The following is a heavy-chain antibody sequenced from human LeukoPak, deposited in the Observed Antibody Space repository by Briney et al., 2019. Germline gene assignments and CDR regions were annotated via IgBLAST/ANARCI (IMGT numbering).Heavy chain of an antibody. D-gene: IGHD3-22*01. CDR2: ISHSGSNL. J-gene: IGHJ4*02. V-gene: IGHV3-11*01. Sequence: GGSLRLSCADSGFTFSDSFMNWIRQAPGKGLEWLSYISHSGSNLDYAESVRGRFTISRDNANHSLYLQINSLRAEDTAVYYCARGDSSGVPDYWGQGTLVTVSS. CDR1: GFTFSDSF. CDR3: ARGDSSGVPDY.